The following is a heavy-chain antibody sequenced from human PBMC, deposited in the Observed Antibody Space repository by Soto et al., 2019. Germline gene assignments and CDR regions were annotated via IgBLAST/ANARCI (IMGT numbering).Heavy chain of an antibody. CDR3: GKVLVGATGHTDSDS. CDR1: GASFTDGSLF. Sequence: SETLSLTCTVSGASFTDGSLFWGWIRQSPGRGVEWIGNTDYSGVTYSNPSLKSRVTISRDTSKNQFSLKLTSVTAADTALYYCGKVLVGATGHTDSDSWGPGTLVTVSS. D-gene: IGHD2-15*01. J-gene: IGHJ4*02. V-gene: IGHV4-39*01. CDR2: TDYSGVT.